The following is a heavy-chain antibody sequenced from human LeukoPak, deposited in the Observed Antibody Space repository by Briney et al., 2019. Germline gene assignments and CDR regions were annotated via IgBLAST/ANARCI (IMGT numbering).Heavy chain of an antibody. D-gene: IGHD2-2*01. Sequence: SQTLSLTCSVSGASISSHYWSWIRQPPGKGLEWSGYIYYSGTSNYNPSLKSRVTMSADTSKNQFSLNLSSVTAADTAVYYCARVQVVPAAMQHFDYWGQGTLVTVSS. J-gene: IGHJ4*02. CDR2: IYYSGTS. V-gene: IGHV4-59*11. CDR3: ARVQVVPAAMQHFDY. CDR1: GASISSHY.